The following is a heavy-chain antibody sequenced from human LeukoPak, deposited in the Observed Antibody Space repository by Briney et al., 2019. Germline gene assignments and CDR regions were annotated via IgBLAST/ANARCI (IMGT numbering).Heavy chain of an antibody. CDR1: GFTFSSYG. D-gene: IGHD3-16*01. CDR3: AKDEGGAIFDY. V-gene: IGHV3-30*18. CDR2: ISYDGGNK. J-gene: IGHJ4*02. Sequence: GGSLRLSCAASGFTFSSYGMHWVRQAPGKGLEWVAVISYDGGNKYYADSVKGRFTISRDNSKNTLYLQMNSLRAEDTAVYYCAKDEGGAIFDYWGQGTLVTVSS.